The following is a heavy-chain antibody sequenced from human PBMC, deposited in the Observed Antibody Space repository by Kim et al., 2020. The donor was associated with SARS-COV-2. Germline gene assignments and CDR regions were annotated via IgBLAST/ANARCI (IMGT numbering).Heavy chain of an antibody. CDR1: GFTFKNYG. J-gene: IGHJ6*02. CDR3: AKAGSVGTYYYYGLDV. V-gene: IGHV3-33*06. Sequence: GGSLRLSCTPSGFTFKNYGMHWVRQAPGKGLEWVAVIWFNGSNEFYEDPVKGRFTISRDNSKNILYLHMNSLRAEDTAVYYCAKAGSVGTYYYYGLDVWGQGTTVTVSS. D-gene: IGHD7-27*01. CDR2: IWFNGSNE.